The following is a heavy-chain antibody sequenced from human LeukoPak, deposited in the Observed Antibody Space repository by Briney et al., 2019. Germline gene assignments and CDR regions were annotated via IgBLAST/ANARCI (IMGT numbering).Heavy chain of an antibody. J-gene: IGHJ3*01. CDR3: ARHSDSPNYPDTVDL. V-gene: IGHV3-53*01. D-gene: IGHD3-22*01. CDR1: GFSISNYY. CDR2: IYATGNT. Sequence: GGSLRLSCAASGFSISNYYXFWARXAPGKGLEWXSVIYATGNTYYANSVKGRFTISRDNSENTLYLQMNSLRVGDTAVYYCARHSDSPNYPDTVDLWGQGTTVTVSS.